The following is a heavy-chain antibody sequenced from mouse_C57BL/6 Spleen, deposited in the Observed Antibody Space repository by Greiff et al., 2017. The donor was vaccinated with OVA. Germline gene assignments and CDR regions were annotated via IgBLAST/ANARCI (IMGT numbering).Heavy chain of an antibody. D-gene: IGHD3-2*02. J-gene: IGHJ3*01. V-gene: IGHV6-3*01. CDR3: TQTAQASWFAY. Sequence: EVKVVESGGGLVQPGGSMKLSCVASGFTFSNYWMNWVRQSPEKGLEWVAQIRLKSDNYATHYAESVKGRFTISRDDSKSSVYLQMNNLRAEDTGIYYCTQTAQASWFAYWGQGTLVTVSA. CDR2: IRLKSDNYAT. CDR1: GFTFSNYW.